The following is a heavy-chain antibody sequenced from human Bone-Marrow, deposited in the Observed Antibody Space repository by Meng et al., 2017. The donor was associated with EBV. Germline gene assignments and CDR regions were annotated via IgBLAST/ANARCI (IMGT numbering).Heavy chain of an antibody. CDR1: GGSFSGYY. V-gene: IGHV4-34*01. D-gene: IGHD5-12*01. CDR3: ARGSGYDARY. J-gene: IGHJ4*02. CDR2: INHSGST. Sequence: QGQLQRWGAGLLKPSETLSLTCAVYGGSFSGYYWSWIRQPPGKGLEWIGEINHSGSTNYNPSLKSRVTISVDTSKNQFSLKLSSVTAADTAVYYCARGSGYDARYWGQGTLVTVSS.